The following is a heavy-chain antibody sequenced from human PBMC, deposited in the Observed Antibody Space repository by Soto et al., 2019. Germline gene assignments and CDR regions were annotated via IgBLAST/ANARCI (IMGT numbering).Heavy chain of an antibody. J-gene: IGHJ4*02. CDR3: ARARYFDWLSMSYFDY. Sequence: GESLKISCKGSGYSCTSYWIGWVRQMPGKGLEWMGIIYPGDSDTRYSPSFQGQVTISADKSISTAYLQWSSLKASDTAMYYCARARYFDWLSMSYFDYWGQGTLVTVSS. CDR2: IYPGDSDT. V-gene: IGHV5-51*01. CDR1: GYSCTSYW. D-gene: IGHD3-9*01.